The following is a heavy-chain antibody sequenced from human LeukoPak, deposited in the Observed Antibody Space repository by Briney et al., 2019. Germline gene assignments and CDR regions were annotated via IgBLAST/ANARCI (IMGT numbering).Heavy chain of an antibody. CDR3: ARLLDSSSRRYQAFHY. CDR1: GFTFSSYW. D-gene: IGHD3-22*01. Sequence: PGETLRLSCAASGFTFSSYWMTWVRQAPGKGLEWVANTKQDGSEKYYVDSMKRRFTILKDNAKNSLHLQINSPRAEATAVYYCARLLDSSSRRYQAFHYWGQGTLVTVSS. J-gene: IGHJ4*02. CDR2: TKQDGSEK. V-gene: IGHV3-7*01.